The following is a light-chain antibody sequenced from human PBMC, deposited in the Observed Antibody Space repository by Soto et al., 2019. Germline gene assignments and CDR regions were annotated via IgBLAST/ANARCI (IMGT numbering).Light chain of an antibody. CDR2: EVT. CDR3: WSYAGSNTYV. V-gene: IGLV2-23*02. CDR1: SSDVGIYDF. Sequence: QSALTQPASASGSPGQSVTISCTGTSSDVGIYDFVSWYQHHPGKAPNLMISEVTKRPSGVSDRFSGSKSGNTASLTISGLQAEDEADYYCWSYAGSNTYVFGTGTKLTVL. J-gene: IGLJ1*01.